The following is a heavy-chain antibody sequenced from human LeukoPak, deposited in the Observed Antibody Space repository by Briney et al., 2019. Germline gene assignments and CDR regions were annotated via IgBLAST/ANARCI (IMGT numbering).Heavy chain of an antibody. V-gene: IGHV3-23*01. CDR2: ISGPGDRT. Sequence: GVSLRLSCAASGFSFSNYGVAWVRQAPGKGLEWVSAISGPGDRTYYAYSAKGRFTISRENSKNTLHLQMDSLRAEDTAVYYCASISGYFEYWGQGALVTVSS. D-gene: IGHD3-3*02. J-gene: IGHJ4*02. CDR3: ASISGYFEY. CDR1: GFSFSNYG.